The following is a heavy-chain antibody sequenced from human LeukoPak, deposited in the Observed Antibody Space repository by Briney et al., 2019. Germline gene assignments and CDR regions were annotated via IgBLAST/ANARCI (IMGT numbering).Heavy chain of an antibody. Sequence: ASVKVSCKASGYTFTSYDIDWVRQATGQGLEWMGWMNPNSGNTGYAQKFQGRVTMTRNTSISTAYMELSSLRSEDTAVYYCARGSLRQQLVPGYWGQGTLVTVSS. J-gene: IGHJ4*02. V-gene: IGHV1-8*01. D-gene: IGHD6-13*01. CDR2: MNPNSGNT. CDR1: GYTFTSYD. CDR3: ARGSLRQQLVPGY.